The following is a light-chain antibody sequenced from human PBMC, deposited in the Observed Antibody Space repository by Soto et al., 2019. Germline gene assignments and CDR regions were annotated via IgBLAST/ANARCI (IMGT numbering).Light chain of an antibody. J-gene: IGLJ2*01. CDR3: AAWDDSLYVV. CDR2: RNN. Sequence: QSVLTQPPSASGTPGQRVTISCSGSSSNIGSNYVYWYQQLPGTAPKLLIYRNNQRPSGVPDRFPGSKSGTSASLAISGLRSEDEADYYCAAWDDSLYVVFGGGTQLTVL. CDR1: SSNIGSNY. V-gene: IGLV1-47*01.